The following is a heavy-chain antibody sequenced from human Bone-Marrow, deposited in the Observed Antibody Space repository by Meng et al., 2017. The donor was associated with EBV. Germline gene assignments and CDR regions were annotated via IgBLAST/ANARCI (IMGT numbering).Heavy chain of an antibody. Sequence: QGQVVEAGAEGRSLGSAVKGACMTPGGTYRRKAVSEVRRAPGEGLEWMGGLIPMSDAPYYAQKFQDRVTITADESTSTHYSDLSGLRSEDTAVYYGASESGMGFTPDYWGQGTLVTVSS. V-gene: IGHV1-69*01. CDR1: GGTYRRKA. D-gene: IGHD3-10*01. CDR2: LIPMSDAP. J-gene: IGHJ4*02. CDR3: ASESGMGFTPDY.